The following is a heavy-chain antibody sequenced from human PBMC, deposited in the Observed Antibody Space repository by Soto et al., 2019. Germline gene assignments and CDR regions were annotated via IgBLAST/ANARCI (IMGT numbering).Heavy chain of an antibody. CDR1: GGSISSSSYY. CDR3: ARQGSGYDWGYFDY. J-gene: IGHJ4*02. Sequence: SETLSLTCTVSGGSISSSSYYWGWIRQPPGKGLEWIGSIYYSGSTYYNPSLKSRVTISVDTSKNQFSLKLSSVTAADTAVYYCARQGSGYDWGYFDYWGQGTLVTVSS. V-gene: IGHV4-39*01. D-gene: IGHD5-12*01. CDR2: IYYSGST.